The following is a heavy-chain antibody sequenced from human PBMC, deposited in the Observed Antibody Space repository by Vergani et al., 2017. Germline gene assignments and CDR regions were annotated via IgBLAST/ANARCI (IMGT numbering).Heavy chain of an antibody. CDR3: ARDPLPVVVHYYYYGMDV. V-gene: IGHV1-69*01. CDR1: GGTFSSYA. D-gene: IGHD2-21*01. CDR2: IIPIFGTA. J-gene: IGHJ6*02. Sequence: QVQLVQSGAEVKKPGSSVKVSCKASGGTFSSYAISWVRQAPGQGLEWMGGIIPIFGTANYAQKFQGRVTITADESTSTAYMELSSLRSEDTAVYYCARDPLPVVVHYYYYGMDVWGQGTTVTVSS.